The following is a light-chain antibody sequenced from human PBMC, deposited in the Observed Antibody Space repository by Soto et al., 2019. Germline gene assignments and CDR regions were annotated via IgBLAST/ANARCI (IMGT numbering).Light chain of an antibody. V-gene: IGLV2-8*01. CDR2: EVS. CDR3: TSYAGTNYV. CDR1: SSNVGGYNY. Sequence: QPVLTQPPSASGSPGQSVTISCTGTSSNVGGYNYVSWYQQHPGKAPKLMISEVSKRPSGVPDRFSGSKSGNTASLTVSGLQAEDEADYYCTSYAGTNYVFGTGTKLTVL. J-gene: IGLJ1*01.